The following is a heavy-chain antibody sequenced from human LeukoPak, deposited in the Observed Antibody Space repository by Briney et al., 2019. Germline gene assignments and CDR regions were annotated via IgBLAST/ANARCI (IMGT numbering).Heavy chain of an antibody. V-gene: IGHV3-53*01. CDR1: GLSVSDNY. D-gene: IGHD3-9*01. CDR2: LYRGGST. CDR3: ARGDWLSIQDAFDI. J-gene: IGHJ3*02. Sequence: GGSLRLSCAVSGLSVSDNYMNWVRQVPGKGLEWVSLLYRGGSTYYADSVKGRFTISRDNSNNMLYLQMNNLRAEDTAVYYCARGDWLSIQDAFDIWGQGTMVTVSS.